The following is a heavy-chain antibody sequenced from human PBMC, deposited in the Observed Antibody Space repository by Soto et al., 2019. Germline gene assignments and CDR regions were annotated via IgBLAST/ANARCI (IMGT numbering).Heavy chain of an antibody. J-gene: IGHJ4*02. CDR1: GGSISSCGYY. Sequence: QVQLQESGPGLVKPSQTLSLTCTVSGGSISSCGYYWSWIRQHPGQGLEWIGYICYSGSSYYNPSLKRRVTIAVDTSKNQCSLKLSSVTAADTAVYDCARDQAVWGQGTLVTVSS. CDR2: ICYSGSS. CDR3: ARDQAV. V-gene: IGHV4-31*03.